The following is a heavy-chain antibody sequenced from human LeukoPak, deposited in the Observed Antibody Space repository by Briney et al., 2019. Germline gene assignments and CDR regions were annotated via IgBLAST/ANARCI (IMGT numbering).Heavy chain of an antibody. V-gene: IGHV1-18*01. CDR1: GYTFTNYG. Sequence: ASVKVSCKASGYTFTNYGIFWVRQAPAQGIEWMGWIGAYRGNTNYAQKLQGRVTMTTATSTSTAYMELESLRSDDTAVYYCAISQGSYYDTSGYLGGDYWGQGTLVTVSS. J-gene: IGHJ4*02. CDR3: AISQGSYYDTSGYLGGDY. D-gene: IGHD3-22*01. CDR2: IGAYRGNT.